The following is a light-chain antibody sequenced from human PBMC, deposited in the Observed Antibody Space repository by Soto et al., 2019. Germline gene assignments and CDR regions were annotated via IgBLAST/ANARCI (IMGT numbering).Light chain of an antibody. CDR2: DVS. J-gene: IGKJ1*01. CDR3: QQYNSYSWT. CDR1: QSISSW. V-gene: IGKV1-5*01. Sequence: IQMTQSPSTLSASVGDRVTITCRASQSISSWLAWYQQKPGKAPRLLMYDVSTLESGVPSRFRGSGSGTEFTLTINSLQPDDYATYYCQQYNSYSWTFGHGTKGDIK.